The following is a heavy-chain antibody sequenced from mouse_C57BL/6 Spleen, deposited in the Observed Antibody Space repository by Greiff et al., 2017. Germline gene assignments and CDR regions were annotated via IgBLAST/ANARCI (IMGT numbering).Heavy chain of an antibody. CDR2: IHPNSGST. Sequence: QVHVKQPGAELVKPGASVKLSCKASGYTFTSYWMHWVKQRPGQGLEWIGMIHPNSGSTNYNEKFKSKATLTVDKSSSTAYMQLSSLTSEDSAVYYCARTFYYGSSYEDYYAMDYWGQGTSVTVSS. CDR3: ARTFYYGSSYEDYYAMDY. D-gene: IGHD1-1*01. CDR1: GYTFTSYW. V-gene: IGHV1-64*01. J-gene: IGHJ4*01.